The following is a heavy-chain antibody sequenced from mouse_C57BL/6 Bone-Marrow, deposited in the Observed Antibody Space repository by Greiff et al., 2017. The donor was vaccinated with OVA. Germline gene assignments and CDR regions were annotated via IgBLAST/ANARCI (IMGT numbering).Heavy chain of an antibody. Sequence: VQLQQSGPGLVKPSQSLSLTCSVTGYSITSGYYWNWIRQFPGNKLEWMGYISYDGSNNYNPSLKNRISITRDTSKNQFFLKLNSVTTEDTATYYCARGRVLNYFDYWGQGTTLTVSS. CDR3: ARGRVLNYFDY. CDR2: ISYDGSN. D-gene: IGHD2-14*01. J-gene: IGHJ2*01. V-gene: IGHV3-6*01. CDR1: GYSITSGYY.